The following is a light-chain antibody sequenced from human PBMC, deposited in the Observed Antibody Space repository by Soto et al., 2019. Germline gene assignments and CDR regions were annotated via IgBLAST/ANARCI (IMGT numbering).Light chain of an antibody. CDR3: HQRNQ. CDR1: QSVSST. Sequence: EIVMTQSPATLSVSPGARATLSCRASQSVSSTVAWYQQKPGQAPRLLIYSVSTRATGIPARFSGSGAGTEFTLTISSLQYEDVAMYYCHQRNQFGQGTRLEIK. V-gene: IGKV3-15*01. CDR2: SVS. J-gene: IGKJ5*01.